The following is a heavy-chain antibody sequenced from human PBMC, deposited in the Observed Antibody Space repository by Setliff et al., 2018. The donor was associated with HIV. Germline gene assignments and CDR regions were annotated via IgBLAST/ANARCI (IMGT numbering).Heavy chain of an antibody. J-gene: IGHJ5*02. V-gene: IGHV4-4*02. CDR3: ARDFKRYNSPCRFDP. CDR2: IYHSGST. CDR1: SGSISSSNW. D-gene: IGHD6-13*01. Sequence: SETLSLTCAVSSGSISSSNWWSWVRQPPGKELEWIGEIYHSGSTNYNPSLKSRVTISVDKSQNQFSLKLSSVTAADTAVYYCARDFKRYNSPCRFDPWGQGTLVTVSS.